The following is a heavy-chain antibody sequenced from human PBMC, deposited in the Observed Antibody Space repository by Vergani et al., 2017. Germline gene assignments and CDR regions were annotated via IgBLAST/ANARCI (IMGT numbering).Heavy chain of an antibody. V-gene: IGHV3-64*01. Sequence: EVQLVESGGGLVQPGGSLRLSCAASGFPFSSFARHWFRQAPGKGLEYVSAISSNGDSTYYANSVKGRLPISGDNSKNTLYLQMGSRRAEDMAVYYCARGGLMVTARGFDYWGQGTLVTVSS. CDR2: ISSNGDST. J-gene: IGHJ4*02. D-gene: IGHD2-21*02. CDR1: GFPFSSFA. CDR3: ARGGLMVTARGFDY.